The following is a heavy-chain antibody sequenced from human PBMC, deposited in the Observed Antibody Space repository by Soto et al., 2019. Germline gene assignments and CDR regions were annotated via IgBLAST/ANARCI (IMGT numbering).Heavy chain of an antibody. V-gene: IGHV1-69*08. Sequence: QVQLVQSGAEVKKPGSSVKVSCKASGGTFSSYTISWVRQAPGQGLEWMGRIIPILGIANYAQKFQGRVTITADQSTSTAYMELSSLRSEDTAVCYCARETAPSIAALTDAFDIWGQGTMVTVSS. D-gene: IGHD6-6*01. CDR3: ARETAPSIAALTDAFDI. J-gene: IGHJ3*02. CDR2: IIPILGIA. CDR1: GGTFSSYT.